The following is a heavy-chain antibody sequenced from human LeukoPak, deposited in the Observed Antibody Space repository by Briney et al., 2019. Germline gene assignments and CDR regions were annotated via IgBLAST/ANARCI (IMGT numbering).Heavy chain of an antibody. Sequence: PSETLSLTCAVYGGSFSGYYWSWIRQPPGKGLEWIGEINHSGSTNYNPSLKSRVTISVDTSKNQFSLKLSSVTAADTAVYYCARVTPPTMLEDAFDIWGQGTMVTVSS. J-gene: IGHJ3*02. CDR2: INHSGST. CDR3: ARVTPPTMLEDAFDI. V-gene: IGHV4-34*01. CDR1: GGSFSGYY. D-gene: IGHD5-24*01.